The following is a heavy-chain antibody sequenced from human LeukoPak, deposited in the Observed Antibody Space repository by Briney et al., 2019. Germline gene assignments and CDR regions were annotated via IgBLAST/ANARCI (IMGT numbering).Heavy chain of an antibody. CDR2: ISGSGGST. J-gene: IGHJ4*02. CDR1: GFTFSSYA. V-gene: IGHV3-23*01. Sequence: PGGSLRLSCAASGFTFSSYAMSWVRQAPGKGLEWVSAISGSGGSTYYADSVKGRFTISRDNSKNTLYLQMNCLRAEDTAVYYCAKARDFWSGYFDYWGQGTLVNVSS. D-gene: IGHD3-3*01. CDR3: AKARDFWSGYFDY.